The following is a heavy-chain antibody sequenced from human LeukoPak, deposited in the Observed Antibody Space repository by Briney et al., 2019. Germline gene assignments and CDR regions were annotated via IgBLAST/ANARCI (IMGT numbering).Heavy chain of an antibody. J-gene: IGHJ6*04. D-gene: IGHD3-10*01. CDR2: MNPNSGNT. V-gene: IGHV1-8*01. Sequence: ASVKVSCKASGYTFTNCDINWVRQATGQGLEWMGWMNPNSGNTGYAQKFQGRVTMTRNTSISTAYMELSSLRSEDTAVYYCARGILWFGDDVWGKGTTVTISS. CDR3: ARGILWFGDDV. CDR1: GYTFTNCD.